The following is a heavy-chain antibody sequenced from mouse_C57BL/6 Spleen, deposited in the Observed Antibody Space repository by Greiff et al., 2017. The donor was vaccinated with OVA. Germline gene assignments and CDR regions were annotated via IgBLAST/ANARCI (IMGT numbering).Heavy chain of an antibody. Sequence: EVKLMESGGGLVKPGGSLKLSCAASGFTFSSYAMSWVRQTPEKRLEWVATISDGGSYTYYPDNVKGRFTISRDNAKNNLYLQMSHLKSEDTAMYYCARDTSYYDYAMDYWGQGTSVTVSS. J-gene: IGHJ4*01. CDR1: GFTFSSYA. CDR2: ISDGGSYT. D-gene: IGHD2-4*01. V-gene: IGHV5-4*01. CDR3: ARDTSYYDYAMDY.